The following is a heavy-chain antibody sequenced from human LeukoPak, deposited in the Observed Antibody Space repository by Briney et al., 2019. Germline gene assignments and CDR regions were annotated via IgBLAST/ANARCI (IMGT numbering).Heavy chain of an antibody. CDR1: GFTFSRYG. J-gene: IGHJ4*02. CDR2: ISSSTNYI. V-gene: IGHV3-21*01. Sequence: AGGSLRLSCAASGFTFSRYGMGWVRQAPGKGLEWVSSISSSTNYIYYADSVKGRFTISRDNGKNSLFLQMNGLRTEDTAVYYCARAPTSEQQLHFDYWGQGTLVTVSS. CDR3: ARAPTSEQQLHFDY. D-gene: IGHD6-13*01.